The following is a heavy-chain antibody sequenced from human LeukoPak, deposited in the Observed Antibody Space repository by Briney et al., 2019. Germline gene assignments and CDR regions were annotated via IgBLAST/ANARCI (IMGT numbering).Heavy chain of an antibody. J-gene: IGHJ5*02. CDR2: INTNTGNP. CDR3: ARESHQSLWFGELLS. Sequence: ASVKVSCKASGYTFTSYAMNWVRQAPGQGLEWMGWINTNTGNPTYAQGFTGRFVFSLDTSVSTAYLQISSLKAEDTAVYYCARESHQSLWFGELLSWGQGTLVTVSS. V-gene: IGHV7-4-1*02. D-gene: IGHD3-10*01. CDR1: GYTFTSYA.